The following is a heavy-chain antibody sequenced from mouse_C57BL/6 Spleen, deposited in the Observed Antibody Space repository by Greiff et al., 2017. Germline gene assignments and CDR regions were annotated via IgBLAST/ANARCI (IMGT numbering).Heavy chain of an antibody. Sequence: EVQLVESGGDLVKPGGSLKLSCAASGFTFSSYGMSWVRQTPDKRLEWVATISSGGSYTYYPDSVKGRFTISRDNAKNTLYLQMSSLKSEDTAMYYCAIYGSGYFDVWGTGTTVTVSS. CDR2: ISSGGSYT. CDR3: AIYGSGYFDV. CDR1: GFTFSSYG. D-gene: IGHD1-1*01. V-gene: IGHV5-6*01. J-gene: IGHJ1*03.